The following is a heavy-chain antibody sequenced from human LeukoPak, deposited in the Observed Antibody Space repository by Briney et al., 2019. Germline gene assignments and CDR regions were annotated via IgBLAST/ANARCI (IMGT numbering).Heavy chain of an antibody. Sequence: PSETLSLTCTVSGGSISSYYWSWIRQPPGKGLEWIGYIYYSGSTNYNPSLKSRVTISVDTSKNQFSLKLSSVTTADTAVYYCTRVESYYDPFDYWGQGTLVIVSS. J-gene: IGHJ4*02. CDR2: IYYSGST. D-gene: IGHD3-22*01. V-gene: IGHV4-59*01. CDR1: GGSISSYY. CDR3: TRVESYYDPFDY.